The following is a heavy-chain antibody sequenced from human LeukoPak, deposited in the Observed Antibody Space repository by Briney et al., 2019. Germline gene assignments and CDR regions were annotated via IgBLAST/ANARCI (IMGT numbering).Heavy chain of an antibody. Sequence: YGMHWVRQAPGKGLEWVAVISYDGPNKYYADSVKGRFTISRDNSKNTLYLQMNSLRAEDTAVYYCAKGRYHLATVTLLDYWGQGTLVTVSS. D-gene: IGHD4-17*01. V-gene: IGHV3-30*18. CDR3: AKGRYHLATVTLLDY. CDR2: ISYDGPNK. CDR1: YG. J-gene: IGHJ4*02.